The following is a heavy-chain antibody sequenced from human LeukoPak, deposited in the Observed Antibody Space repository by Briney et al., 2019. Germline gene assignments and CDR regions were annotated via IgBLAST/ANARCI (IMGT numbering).Heavy chain of an antibody. CDR1: GFTFIDYD. D-gene: IGHD6-19*01. CDR2: IGIRGDT. Sequence: GGSPRLSCAASGFTFIDYDMHWVRQVIGKGLEWVSAIGIRGDTHYSGSVKGRFTISRENAESSLCLQMNSLRAEDTAVYYCARGGIQVSGIDEFDYWGQGTLVTVSS. CDR3: ARGGIQVSGIDEFDY. V-gene: IGHV3-13*01. J-gene: IGHJ4*02.